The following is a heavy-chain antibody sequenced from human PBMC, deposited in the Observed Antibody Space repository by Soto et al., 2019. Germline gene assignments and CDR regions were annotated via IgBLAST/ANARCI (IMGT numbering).Heavy chain of an antibody. CDR1: GFTVSSNY. V-gene: IGHV3-66*01. CDR3: ARDRTVTTLFDARVLPPHWYFDL. Sequence: GGSLRLSCAASGFTVSSNYMSWVRQAPGKGLEWVSVIYSGGSTYYADSVKGRFTISRDNSKNTLYLQMNSLRAEDTAVYYCARDRTVTTLFDARVLPPHWYFDLWGRGTLVTVSS. D-gene: IGHD4-17*01. J-gene: IGHJ2*01. CDR2: IYSGGST.